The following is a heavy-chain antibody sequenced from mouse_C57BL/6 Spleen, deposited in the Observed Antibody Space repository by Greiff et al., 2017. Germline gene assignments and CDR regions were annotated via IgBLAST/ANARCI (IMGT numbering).Heavy chain of an antibody. J-gene: IGHJ4*01. CDR1: GYAFTNYL. CDR3: ARKVNYCYYAMDY. D-gene: IGHD1-1*01. Sequence: QVQLQQSGAELVRPGTSVKVSCKASGYAFTNYLIEWVKQRPGQGLEWIGVINPGSGGTNYNEKFKGKATLTADKSSSTAYMQLSSLTSEDSAVYFCARKVNYCYYAMDYWGQGTSVTVSS. V-gene: IGHV1-54*01. CDR2: INPGSGGT.